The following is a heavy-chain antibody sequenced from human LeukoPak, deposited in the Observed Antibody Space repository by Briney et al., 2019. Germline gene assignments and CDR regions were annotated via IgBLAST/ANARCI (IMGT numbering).Heavy chain of an antibody. J-gene: IGHJ4*02. CDR2: INAGNGNT. CDR3: ARDPLLWFGELYLDY. D-gene: IGHD3-10*01. V-gene: IGHV1-3*01. CDR1: GYTFTSYA. Sequence: ASVKVSCKASGYTFTSYAMHWVRQAPGQRLEWMGWINAGNGNTKYSQKFQGRVTITRDTSASTAYMELSSLRPEDTAVYYCARDPLLWFGELYLDYWGQGTLVTVSS.